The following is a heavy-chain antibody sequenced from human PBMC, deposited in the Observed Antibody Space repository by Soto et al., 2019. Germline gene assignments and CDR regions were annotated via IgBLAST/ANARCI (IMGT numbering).Heavy chain of an antibody. V-gene: IGHV4-34*01. CDR2: INHSGST. D-gene: IGHD1-1*01. J-gene: IGHJ4*02. CDR1: GGSFSGYY. CDR3: ARGSMGAWKMVDY. Sequence: QVQLQQWGAGLLKPSETLSLTCAVYGGSFSGYYWSWIRQPPGKGLEWIGEINHSGSTNYNPSLKSRVTISVDTSKYQFSLKLSSVTAADTAVYCCARGSMGAWKMVDYWGQGTLVTVSS.